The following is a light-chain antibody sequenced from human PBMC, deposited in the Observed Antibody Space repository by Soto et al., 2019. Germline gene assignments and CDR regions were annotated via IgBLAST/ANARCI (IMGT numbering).Light chain of an antibody. CDR1: SSDVGDYNY. J-gene: IGLJ2*01. Sequence: QAVVTQPASVSGSPGQSITISCTGTSSDVGDYNYVSWYQHHPGKAPKFLIYDVSNRPSGVSNRFSGSKSGYTASLTISGLQAEDEADYYCSSYTATDTHVIFGGGTKLTVL. V-gene: IGLV2-14*03. CDR3: SSYTATDTHVI. CDR2: DVS.